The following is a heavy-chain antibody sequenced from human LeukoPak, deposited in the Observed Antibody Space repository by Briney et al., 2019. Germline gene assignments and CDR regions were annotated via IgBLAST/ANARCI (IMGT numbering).Heavy chain of an antibody. CDR3: AKFYDILTGYIDY. CDR2: ISGGGGTTYYA. Sequence: GGSLRLSCAASGFTFCGYAMSWVRQSPGKGLEWVSAISGGGGTTYYAYYADSVKGRFTISRDNSKNTLYLLMNSLRAEDTAVYYCAKFYDILTGYIDYWGQGTLVTVSS. J-gene: IGHJ4*02. V-gene: IGHV3-23*01. D-gene: IGHD3-9*01. CDR1: GFTFCGYA.